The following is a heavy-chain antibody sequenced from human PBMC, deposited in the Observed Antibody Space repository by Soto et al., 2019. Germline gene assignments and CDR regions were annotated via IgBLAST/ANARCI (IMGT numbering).Heavy chain of an antibody. Sequence: VASVKVSCKASGYAFSSYGINWVRQAPGQGLVWMGWISGNNDNIKYEQKFQDRVSMTIDTSTGTAYMELRSLTSDDTAIYYCAKNGQPPYYYYGLDVWGQGTKVTV. CDR1: GYAFSSYG. CDR2: ISGNNDNI. D-gene: IGHD2-8*01. V-gene: IGHV1-18*01. J-gene: IGHJ6*02. CDR3: AKNGQPPYYYYGLDV.